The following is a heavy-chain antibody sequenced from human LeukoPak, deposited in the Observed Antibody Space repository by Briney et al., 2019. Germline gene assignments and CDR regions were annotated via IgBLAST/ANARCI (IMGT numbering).Heavy chain of an antibody. J-gene: IGHJ6*03. CDR1: GDSIISSTYY. V-gene: IGHV4-39*07. D-gene: IGHD6-6*01. Sequence: SSETLSLTCTVSGDSIISSTYYWGWIRQPPGKGLEWIGSIYYSGSTYYSPSLKSRVIISVDTSKNQFSLKLRSVTAADTAVYYCARVRGGEAARHREGYYYYMDVWGKGTTVTVSS. CDR3: ARVRGGEAARHREGYYYYMDV. CDR2: IYYSGST.